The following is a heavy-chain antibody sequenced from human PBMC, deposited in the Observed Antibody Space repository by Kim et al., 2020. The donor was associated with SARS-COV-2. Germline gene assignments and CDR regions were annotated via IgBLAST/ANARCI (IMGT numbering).Heavy chain of an antibody. D-gene: IGHD3-9*01. V-gene: IGHV4-59*01. CDR3: ARALAYVILTGYYPSYYYYDGMDV. CDR2: IYYSGST. J-gene: IGHJ6*02. Sequence: SETLSLTCTVSGGSISSYYWSWIRQPPGKGLEWIGYIYYSGSTNYNPSLKSRVTISVDTSKNQFSLKLSSVTAADTAVYYCARALAYVILTGYYPSYYYYDGMDVWRRGTTVTVS. CDR1: GGSISSYY.